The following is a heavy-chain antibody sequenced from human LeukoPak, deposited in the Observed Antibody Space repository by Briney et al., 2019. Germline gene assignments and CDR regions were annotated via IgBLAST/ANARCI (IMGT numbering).Heavy chain of an antibody. Sequence: NPSETLSLTCTVSGGSISSSSYYWGWIRQPPGKGLEWIGSIYYSGSTYYNPSLKSRVTISVDTSKNQFSLKLSSVTAADTAVYYCARTIGGYYYDSSGYYIFYAFDIWGQGTMVTVSS. V-gene: IGHV4-39*01. CDR2: IYYSGST. CDR1: GGSISSSSYY. D-gene: IGHD3-22*01. CDR3: ARTIGGYYYDSSGYYIFYAFDI. J-gene: IGHJ3*02.